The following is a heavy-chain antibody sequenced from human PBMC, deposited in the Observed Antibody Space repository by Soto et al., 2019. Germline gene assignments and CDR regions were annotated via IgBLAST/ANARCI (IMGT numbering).Heavy chain of an antibody. V-gene: IGHV5-51*01. D-gene: IGHD6-13*01. CDR2: IYPGDSDT. Sequence: EVQLVQSAAEAKKPGESLKISCKGSGYSYTSYCIGWVRQMPGKGLECMGIIYPGDSDTRYSPSFQGQVTISADKSISTAYLQWSRLKASDTAMYYCATHPTPGIAEAEGHWFDPCGQGSLFTVSS. CDR3: ATHPTPGIAEAEGHWFDP. J-gene: IGHJ5*02. CDR1: GYSYTSYC.